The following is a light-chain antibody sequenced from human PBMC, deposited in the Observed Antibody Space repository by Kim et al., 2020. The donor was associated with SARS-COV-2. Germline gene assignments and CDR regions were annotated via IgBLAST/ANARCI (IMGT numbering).Light chain of an antibody. CDR2: ADY. Sequence: QSVLTQPPSASGTPGQRVTISCSGSRSNIGRNTVNWYQQHPGTAPRLLVYADYQRPSGVPDRFSGSKSGTSASLAISGLQSEDEADYYCATWDASLNGRVFGGGTQLTVL. CDR1: RSNIGRNT. J-gene: IGLJ3*02. V-gene: IGLV1-44*01. CDR3: ATWDASLNGRV.